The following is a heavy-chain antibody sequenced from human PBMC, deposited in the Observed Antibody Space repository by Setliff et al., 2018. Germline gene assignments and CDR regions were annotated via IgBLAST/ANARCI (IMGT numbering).Heavy chain of an antibody. Sequence: SETLSLTCTVYGGPLSGFSWNWIRQSPGGGLXXIGXXXXXXXXXXXPSLKXXXTISIHMSWNQFSLRLSSLTAADTAVYYCARGAPQRSSFDSRYMDVWDKGATVTVSS. D-gene: IGHD1-1*01. V-gene: IGHV4-34*01. J-gene: IGHJ6*03. CDR3: ARGAPQRSSFDSRYMDV. CDR2: XXXXXXX. CDR1: GGPLSGFS.